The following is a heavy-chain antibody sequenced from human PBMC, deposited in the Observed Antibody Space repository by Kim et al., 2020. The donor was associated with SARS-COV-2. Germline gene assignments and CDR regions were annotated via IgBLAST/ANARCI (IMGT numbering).Heavy chain of an antibody. CDR1: GGSISSSSYY. V-gene: IGHV4-39*01. CDR2: IYYSGST. CDR3: ARHKKDGSSWYLYYYYYGMDV. D-gene: IGHD6-13*01. J-gene: IGHJ6*02. Sequence: SETLSLTYTVSGGSISSSSYYWGWIRQPTGKGLEWIGSIYYSGSTYYNPSLKSRVTISVDTSKNQFSLKLSSVTAADTAVYYCARHKKDGSSWYLYYYYYGMDVWGQGTTVTVSS.